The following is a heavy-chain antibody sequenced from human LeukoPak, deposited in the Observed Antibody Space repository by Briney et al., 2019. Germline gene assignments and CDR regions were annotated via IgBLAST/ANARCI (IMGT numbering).Heavy chain of an antibody. J-gene: IGHJ3*02. CDR1: GGSISSSSYY. D-gene: IGHD5-18*01. Sequence: SETLSLTCTVSGGSISSSSYYWGWIRQPPGEGLEWIGSIYYSGSTYYNPSLKSRVTISVDTSKNQFSLKLSSVTAADTAVYYCATSWIQLWPSKDDAFDIWGQGTMVTVSS. CDR3: ATSWIQLWPSKDDAFDI. V-gene: IGHV4-39*01. CDR2: IYYSGST.